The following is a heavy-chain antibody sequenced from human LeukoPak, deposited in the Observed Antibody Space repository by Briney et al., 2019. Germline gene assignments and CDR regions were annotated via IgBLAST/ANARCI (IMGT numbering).Heavy chain of an antibody. CDR1: GGSISSYY. J-gene: IGHJ4*02. CDR3: ASTYYDFWSGYYTGGTFDY. D-gene: IGHD3-3*01. Sequence: NPSETLSLTCTVSGGSISSYYWSWIRQPPGKGLEWIGHIYYSGSTNYNPSLKSRVTISVDTSKNQFSLKLSSVTAADTAVYYCASTYYDFWSGYYTGGTFDYWGQGTLVTVSS. CDR2: IYYSGST. V-gene: IGHV4-59*01.